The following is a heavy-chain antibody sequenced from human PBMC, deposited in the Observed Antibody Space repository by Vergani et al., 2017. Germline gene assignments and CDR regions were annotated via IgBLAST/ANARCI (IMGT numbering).Heavy chain of an antibody. CDR3: AKSPRRITIFGVVSALDYYYYGMDV. CDR2: IRYDGSNK. J-gene: IGHJ6*02. CDR1: GFTFSSYG. V-gene: IGHV3-30*02. Sequence: QVQLVESGGGVVQPGGSLRLSCAASGFTFSSYGMHWVRQAPGKGLEWVAFIRYDGSNKYYADSVKGRFTISRDNSKNTLYLQMNSLRAEDTAVYYCAKSPRRITIFGVVSALDYYYYGMDVWGQGTTVTVSS. D-gene: IGHD3-3*01.